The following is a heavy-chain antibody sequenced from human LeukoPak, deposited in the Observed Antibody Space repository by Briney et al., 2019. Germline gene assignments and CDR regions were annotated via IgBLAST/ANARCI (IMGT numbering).Heavy chain of an antibody. CDR3: ARNGYSSSWYRN. CDR1: GFTVSSNY. CDR2: IYSGGST. V-gene: IGHV3-53*01. J-gene: IGHJ4*02. D-gene: IGHD6-13*01. Sequence: GGSLTLSCAASGFTVSSNYMSWVRQAPGKGLEWVSVIYSGGSTYYADSVKGRFTISRDNSKNTLYLQMNSLRAEDTAVYYCARNGYSSSWYRNWGQGTLVTVSS.